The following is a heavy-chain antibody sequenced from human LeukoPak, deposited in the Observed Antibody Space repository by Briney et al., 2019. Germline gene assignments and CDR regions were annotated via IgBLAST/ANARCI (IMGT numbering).Heavy chain of an antibody. D-gene: IGHD1-7*01. CDR1: GGSISSGGYY. CDR2: IYYSGST. Sequence: SQTLSLTCTVSGGSISSGGYYWSWIRQHPGKGLESIGYIYYSGSTYYNPSLKSRVTLSVDTSKNQFSLKLTSVTAADTAVYYCARDFHLTGATSRWFDPWGQGTLVTVSS. J-gene: IGHJ5*02. CDR3: ARDFHLTGATSRWFDP. V-gene: IGHV4-31*03.